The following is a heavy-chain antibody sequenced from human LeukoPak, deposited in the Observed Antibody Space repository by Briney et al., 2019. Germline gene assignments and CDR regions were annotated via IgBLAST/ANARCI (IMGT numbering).Heavy chain of an antibody. J-gene: IGHJ3*02. CDR2: ISAYNGNT. Sequence: ASVKVSCKASGYTFTSYGISWVRQAPGQGLEWMGWISAYNGNTNYAQKLQGRVTMTTDTSTSTAYMELSSLRSEDTAVYYCARPWSGYPYDAFDIWGQGTMVTVSS. CDR3: ARPWSGYPYDAFDI. CDR1: GYTFTSYG. V-gene: IGHV1-18*01. D-gene: IGHD3-3*01.